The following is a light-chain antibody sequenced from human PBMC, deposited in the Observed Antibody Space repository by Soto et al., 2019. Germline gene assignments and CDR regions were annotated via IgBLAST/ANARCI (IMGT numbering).Light chain of an antibody. CDR3: QQYNNWPPYT. V-gene: IGKV3-15*01. CDR2: GAS. Sequence: EIVMTQSPATLSVSPGDRATLSCRASQSVSSNLAWYQQKPGQAPRLLIYGASTRATGIPARFSGSGSGTEFTLTINLLQSEDFAVYYCQQYNNWPPYTFGHGTNLEIK. CDR1: QSVSSN. J-gene: IGKJ2*01.